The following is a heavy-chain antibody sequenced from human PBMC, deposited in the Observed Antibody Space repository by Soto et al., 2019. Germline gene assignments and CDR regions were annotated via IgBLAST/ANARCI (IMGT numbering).Heavy chain of an antibody. J-gene: IGHJ4*02. CDR1: GFTFSSYG. Sequence: QVQLVESGGGVVQPGRSLRLCCAASGFTFSSYGMHWVRQAPGKGLEWVAVIWYDGSSKYYADSVKGQFTISRDNPKNTLYLQINSLRAEDTAVYYCARDLLVPFDYWGQGTLVTVSS. V-gene: IGHV3-33*01. D-gene: IGHD6-13*01. CDR2: IWYDGSSK. CDR3: ARDLLVPFDY.